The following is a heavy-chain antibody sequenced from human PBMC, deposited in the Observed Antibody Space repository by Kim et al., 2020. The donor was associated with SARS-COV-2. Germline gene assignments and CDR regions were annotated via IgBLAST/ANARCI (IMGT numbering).Heavy chain of an antibody. V-gene: IGHV3-53*01. CDR3: AGDNYNNYWYKY. CDR2: IYRNGTT. Sequence: GGSLRLSCAASEFSVSTKTMTWVRQAPGKGLEWVSIIYRNGTTYYADSVKGRFTTSRDTSKSTLYLQMDNLRADDTAVYYCAGDNYNNYWYKYWGQGTLVTVSA. J-gene: IGHJ4*02. D-gene: IGHD1-20*01. CDR1: EFSVSTKT.